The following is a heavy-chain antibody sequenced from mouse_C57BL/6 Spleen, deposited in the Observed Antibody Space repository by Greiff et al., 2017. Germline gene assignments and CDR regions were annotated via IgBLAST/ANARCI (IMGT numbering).Heavy chain of an antibody. V-gene: IGHV1-80*01. CDR1: GYAFSSYW. J-gene: IGHJ2*01. CDR2: IYPGDGDT. Sequence: QVQLQQSGAELVKPGASVKISCKASGYAFSSYWMNWVKQRPGKGLEWIGKIYPGDGDTNYNGKFKGKATLTADKSSSTAYMQLSSLTSEDSAVYFCARLYYYGSGHYFDYWGQGTTLTVSS. CDR3: ARLYYYGSGHYFDY. D-gene: IGHD1-1*01.